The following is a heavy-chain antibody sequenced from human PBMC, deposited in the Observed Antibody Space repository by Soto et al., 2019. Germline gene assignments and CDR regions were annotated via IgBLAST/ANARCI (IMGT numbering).Heavy chain of an antibody. D-gene: IGHD3-22*01. CDR3: TTEQDGWDYDSSGFWFDP. V-gene: IGHV3-15*07. J-gene: IGHJ5*02. CDR1: GFTFSNAL. CDR2: IKSKTDGGTT. Sequence: PGGSLRLSCAASGFTFSNALMNWVRQAPGKGLEWVGRIKSKTDGGTTDYAAPVKGRFTISRDDSKNTLYLQMNSLKTEDTAVYYCTTEQDGWDYDSSGFWFDPWGQGTLVTVSS.